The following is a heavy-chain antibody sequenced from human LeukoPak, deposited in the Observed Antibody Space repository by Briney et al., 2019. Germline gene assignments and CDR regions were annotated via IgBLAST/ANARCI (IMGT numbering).Heavy chain of an antibody. CDR1: GGTFSSYA. V-gene: IGHV1-46*01. CDR3: ARAGYDSSGYYSY. Sequence: ASVKVSCKASGGTFSSYAISWVRQAPRQGLEWMGIINPSGGSTSYAQKFQGRVTMTRDTSTSTVYMELSSLRSEDTAVYYCARAGYDSSGYYSYWGQGTLVTVSS. D-gene: IGHD3-22*01. CDR2: INPSGGST. J-gene: IGHJ4*02.